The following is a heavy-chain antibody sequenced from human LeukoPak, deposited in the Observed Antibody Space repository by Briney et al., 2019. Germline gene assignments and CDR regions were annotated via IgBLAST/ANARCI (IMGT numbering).Heavy chain of an antibody. D-gene: IGHD1-26*01. Sequence: GASVKVSCKASGYSFVLYGISWVRQAPGQGPEWMGWISTYNGNTKYAEKFQGRVTITADKSTSTAYMELSSLRSEDTAVYYCAILSKSGSYDYYYMDVWGKGTTVTVSS. CDR2: ISTYNGNT. V-gene: IGHV1-18*01. J-gene: IGHJ6*03. CDR1: GYSFVLYG. CDR3: AILSKSGSYDYYYMDV.